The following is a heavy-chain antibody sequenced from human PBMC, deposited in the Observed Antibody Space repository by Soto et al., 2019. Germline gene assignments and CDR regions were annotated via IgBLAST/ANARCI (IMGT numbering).Heavy chain of an antibody. CDR3: VRGDKGGFDM. D-gene: IGHD2-21*02. V-gene: IGHV3-74*01. CDR1: GFTFNYYW. CDR2: IHSDGSTT. Sequence: EVPLVESEGGLVQRGGSLRLSCAASGFTFNYYWMHWVRQAPGQGLVWVSHIHSDGSTTTYADSVKGRFTISRDNAKNTLYRQRNSLSAEETAVYDCVRGDKGGFDMWGHGTTVTVSS. J-gene: IGHJ3*02.